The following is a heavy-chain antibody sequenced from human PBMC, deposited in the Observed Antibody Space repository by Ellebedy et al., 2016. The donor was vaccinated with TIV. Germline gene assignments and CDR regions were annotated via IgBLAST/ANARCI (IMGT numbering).Heavy chain of an antibody. CDR1: GFSVSG. CDR3: VKGAYPVPTVMAV. D-gene: IGHD3-16*01. Sequence: PGGSLRLSCATSGFSVSGMHWVRQAPSQGLEWVAFVRSDGTTKYYMDSVKGRFTISRDSSKNTLDLQMNSLRTEDTGVYYCVKGAYPVPTVMAVWGQGTMVIVSS. V-gene: IGHV3-30*02. J-gene: IGHJ6*02. CDR2: VRSDGTTK.